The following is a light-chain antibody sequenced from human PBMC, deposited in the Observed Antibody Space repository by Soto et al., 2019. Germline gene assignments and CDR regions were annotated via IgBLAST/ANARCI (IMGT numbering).Light chain of an antibody. Sequence: QSALTQPASVSGSPGQSITISCTGTSSDVGGYNYVSWYQQHPGKAPKLMIYDVSNRPSGVSNRFSGYKSGNTASLNISGLRAEDEADYYCSSYTTSSPLVFGGGTKVTVL. CDR1: SSDVGGYNY. J-gene: IGLJ2*01. CDR3: SSYTTSSPLV. CDR2: DVS. V-gene: IGLV2-14*01.